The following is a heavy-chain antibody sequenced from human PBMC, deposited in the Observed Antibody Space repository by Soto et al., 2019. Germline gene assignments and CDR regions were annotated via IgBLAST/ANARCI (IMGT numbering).Heavy chain of an antibody. V-gene: IGHV6-1*01. CDR3: ARANGSGSYYKLPRYYGMDV. D-gene: IGHD3-10*01. J-gene: IGHJ6*02. Sequence: SQTLSLTCAISGDSVSSNSAAWNWIRQSPSRGLEWLGRTYYRSKWYNDYAASVKSRITINPDTSKNQFSLQLNSVTPEDTAVYYCARANGSGSYYKLPRYYGMDVWGQGTTVTVSS. CDR2: TYYRSKWYN. CDR1: GDSVSSNSAA.